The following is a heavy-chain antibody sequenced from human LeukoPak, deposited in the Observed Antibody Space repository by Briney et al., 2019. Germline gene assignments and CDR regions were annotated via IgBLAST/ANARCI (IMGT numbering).Heavy chain of an antibody. CDR1: GGSISSNNW. CDR2: IYHSGRT. D-gene: IGHD4-23*01. J-gene: IGHJ3*02. CDR3: ARDHLKAYGGNFRAFDI. V-gene: IGHV4-4*02. Sequence: SETLSLTCAVSGGSISSNNWWNWVRQPPGKGLEWIGEIYHSGRTNYNPPLKSRVTISVDKSRNQFSLKLSSVTAADTAVYYCARDHLKAYGGNFRAFDIWGQGTMVTVSS.